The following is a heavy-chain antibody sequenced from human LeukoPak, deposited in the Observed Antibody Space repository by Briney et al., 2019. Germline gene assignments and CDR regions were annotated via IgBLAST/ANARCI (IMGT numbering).Heavy chain of an antibody. J-gene: IGHJ3*02. Sequence: GGSLRLSCAASGFTFDDYAMHWVRQAPGKGLEWVSGISWNSGSIGYADFVKGRFTISRDNAKNSLYLQMNSLRAEDTALYYCAKDGGRDYDSSGYYYDAFDIWGQGTMVTVSS. V-gene: IGHV3-9*01. CDR3: AKDGGRDYDSSGYYYDAFDI. CDR1: GFTFDDYA. CDR2: ISWNSGSI. D-gene: IGHD3-22*01.